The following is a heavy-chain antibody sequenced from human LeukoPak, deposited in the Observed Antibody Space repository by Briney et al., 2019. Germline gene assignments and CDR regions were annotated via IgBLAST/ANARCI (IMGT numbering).Heavy chain of an antibody. J-gene: IGHJ4*02. CDR3: ARGGTGGYRFDY. V-gene: IGHV4-38-2*02. Sequence: PSETLSLTCNVSGYSISSGYYWGWIRRPPGKGLEWIGIFHYSGSTYFNPSLKIRVTVSLDTSKNQVSLRLASVTAADTAVYYCARGGTGGYRFDYWGPGSLATVSS. CDR2: FHYSGST. CDR1: GYSISSGYY. D-gene: IGHD1-26*01.